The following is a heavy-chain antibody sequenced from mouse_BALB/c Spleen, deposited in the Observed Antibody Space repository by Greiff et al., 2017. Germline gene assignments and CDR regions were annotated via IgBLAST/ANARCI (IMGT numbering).Heavy chain of an antibody. J-gene: IGHJ4*01. CDR2: ISSGGSYT. V-gene: IGHV5-9-4*01. CDR3: ARDRTGTRAMDY. Sequence: DVMLVESGGGLVKPGGSLKLSCAASGFTFSSYAMSWVRQSPEKRLEWVAEISSGGSYTYYPDTVTGRFTISRDNAKNTLYLEMSSLRSEDTAMYYCARDRTGTRAMDYWGQGTSVTVSS. CDR1: GFTFSSYA. D-gene: IGHD4-1*01.